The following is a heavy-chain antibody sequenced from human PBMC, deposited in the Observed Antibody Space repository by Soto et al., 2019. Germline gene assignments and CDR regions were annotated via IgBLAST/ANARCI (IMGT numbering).Heavy chain of an antibody. Sequence: ASVKASCKASGYTFASYGMSWVRQAPGQGLEWMGWISAYNGNTNYAQKLQGRVTMTTDTSTSTAYMELRSLRSDDTAVYYCARAEEQWLVASYYFDYWGQRTLVTVSS. CDR2: ISAYNGNT. D-gene: IGHD6-19*01. CDR1: GYTFASYG. V-gene: IGHV1-18*01. CDR3: ARAEEQWLVASYYFDY. J-gene: IGHJ4*02.